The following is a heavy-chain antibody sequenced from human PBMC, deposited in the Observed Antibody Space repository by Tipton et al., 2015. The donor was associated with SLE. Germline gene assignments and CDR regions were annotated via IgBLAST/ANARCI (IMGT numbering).Heavy chain of an antibody. CDR1: GFTFSSNT. CDR2: ISRSSSYI. Sequence: SLRLSCAASGFTFSSNTMNWVRQAPGKGLEWVSSISRSSSYIYYADSVKGRFTITRDNAKNSLYLQMNSLRAEDTAVYYCARDRAYYDFWSGYYPGAFDIWGQGTMVTVSS. J-gene: IGHJ3*02. V-gene: IGHV3-21*01. D-gene: IGHD3-3*01. CDR3: ARDRAYYDFWSGYYPGAFDI.